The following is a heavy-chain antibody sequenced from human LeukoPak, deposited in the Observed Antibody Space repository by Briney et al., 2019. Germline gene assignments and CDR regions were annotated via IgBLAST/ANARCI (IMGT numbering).Heavy chain of an antibody. D-gene: IGHD6-25*01. J-gene: IGHJ6*03. Sequence: SVKVSCKASGGTFSSYAISWVRQAPGQGLEWRGGIIPIFGTANYAQKFQGRVTMTRDTSTSTVYMELNSLRSDDTAVYHCARALPHVRSGYYYYYMDVWGKGTTVTISS. CDR2: IIPIFGTA. CDR1: GGTFSSYA. V-gene: IGHV1-69*05. CDR3: ARALPHVRSGYYYYYMDV.